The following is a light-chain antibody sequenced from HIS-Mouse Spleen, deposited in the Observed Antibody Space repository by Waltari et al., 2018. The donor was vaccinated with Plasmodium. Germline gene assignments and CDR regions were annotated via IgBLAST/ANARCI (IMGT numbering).Light chain of an antibody. J-gene: IGLJ1*01. Sequence: QSALTQPASVSGSPGQSITISCTGTSSDVGGYNYVSWYQQHPGKAPKLMIYEGSNRPSGVSNRFSVSKSGNTASLTISGLQAEDEADYYCSSYTSSSTLVFGTGTKVTVL. CDR2: EGS. CDR3: SSYTSSSTLV. V-gene: IGLV2-14*01. CDR1: SSDVGGYNY.